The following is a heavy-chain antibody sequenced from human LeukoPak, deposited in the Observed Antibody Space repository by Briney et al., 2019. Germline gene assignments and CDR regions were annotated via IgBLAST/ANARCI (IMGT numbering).Heavy chain of an antibody. V-gene: IGHV1-46*01. J-gene: IGHJ4*02. Sequence: VASVKVSCKASGYTFTSYYMHWVRQAPGQGLEWMGIINPSGGSTSYAQKFQGRVTMTRDTSTSTVYMELSSLRSEDTAVYYCARALSGYCSGGSCYGIDDYWGQGTLATVSS. CDR3: ARALSGYCSGGSCYGIDDY. CDR2: INPSGGST. D-gene: IGHD2-15*01. CDR1: GYTFTSYY.